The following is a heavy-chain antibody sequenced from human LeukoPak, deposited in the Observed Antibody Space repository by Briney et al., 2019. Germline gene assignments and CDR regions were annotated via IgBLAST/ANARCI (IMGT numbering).Heavy chain of an antibody. V-gene: IGHV3-73*01. CDR2: IRSKVNNYAT. D-gene: IGHD3-3*01. CDR3: WRRENGVGNSFYI. Sequence: PGGSLTLSCAASGFTFSDSTMHWVRLASGKGLEWVGRIRSKVNNYATTYAASVKGRFTISRDDSKNTAYLQMNSLKTEDTAVYFFWRRENGVGNSFYILGQRTKVTVSS. CDR1: GFTFSDST. J-gene: IGHJ3*02.